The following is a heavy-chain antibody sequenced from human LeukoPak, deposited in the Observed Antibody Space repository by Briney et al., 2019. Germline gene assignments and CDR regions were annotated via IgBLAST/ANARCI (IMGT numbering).Heavy chain of an antibody. CDR1: GGSISSSSYY. V-gene: IGHV4-39*07. Sequence: PSETLSLTCTVSGGSISSSSYYWDWIRQPPGKGLEWIGSIYYSGSTYYNPSLKSRVTISVDTSKNQFSLKLSSVTAADTAVYYCARGNGFDTVTTPRGAFDIWGQGTMVTVSS. CDR3: ARGNGFDTVTTPRGAFDI. J-gene: IGHJ3*02. D-gene: IGHD4-17*01. CDR2: IYYSGST.